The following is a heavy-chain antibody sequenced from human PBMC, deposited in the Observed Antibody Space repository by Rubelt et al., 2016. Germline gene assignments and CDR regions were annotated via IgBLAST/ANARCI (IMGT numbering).Heavy chain of an antibody. CDR1: GGSISSSSHY. V-gene: IGHV4-39*01. CDR3: ARHSRVFSYYYGMDV. Sequence: QLQLQESGPGLVKPSETLSLICTVSGGSISSSSHYWGWLRQPPGKELEWMGAIHYRGSTYYNPSLKSGVAKAADTPTNQFSLKLSSCTAADSPVYYCARHSRVFSYYYGMDVWGQGTTVTVSS. D-gene: IGHD2-8*01. CDR2: IHYRGST. J-gene: IGHJ6*02.